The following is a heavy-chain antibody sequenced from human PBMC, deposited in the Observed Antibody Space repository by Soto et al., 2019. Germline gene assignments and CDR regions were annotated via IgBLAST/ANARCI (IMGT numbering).Heavy chain of an antibody. Sequence: GGSLRLSCAASGFFFSDYYLSWIRQAPGKGLECVAYISGTGDTKYYADSVQGRFTISRDNPKNSLFLQMNSLRAEDAAVYYCARGSLYCSSTSCSYGMDVWGQGTTVTVSS. CDR3: ARGSLYCSSTSCSYGMDV. J-gene: IGHJ6*02. D-gene: IGHD2-15*01. CDR1: GFFFSDYY. V-gene: IGHV3-11*01. CDR2: ISGTGDTK.